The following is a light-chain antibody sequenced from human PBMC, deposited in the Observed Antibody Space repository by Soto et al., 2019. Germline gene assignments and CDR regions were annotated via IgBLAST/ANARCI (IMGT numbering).Light chain of an antibody. CDR3: QQANSFPLT. V-gene: IGKV1-12*01. J-gene: IGKJ4*01. Sequence: DLPMTPSPSSVSGFVGHRLASTCRASQGISSWLAWYQQKPEKAPKLVIYDASSLQSGVPSRFSGSGSGTDFTLTISSLQPEDFATYYCQQANSFPLTFGGGTKVDIK. CDR2: DAS. CDR1: QGISSW.